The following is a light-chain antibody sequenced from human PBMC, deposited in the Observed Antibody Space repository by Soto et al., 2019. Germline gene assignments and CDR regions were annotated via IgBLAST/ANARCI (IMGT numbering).Light chain of an antibody. V-gene: IGLV2-14*01. J-gene: IGLJ3*02. CDR2: EVT. CDR1: SSDIGSYNY. CDR3: CSYRSSRTWV. Sequence: QSALTQPASVSGSPGQSITISCIGTSSDIGSYNYVSWYQQCPGKAPKLLIYEVTNRPSGVSNRFSGSKSGNTASLTISGLQAEDDADYYCCSYRSSRTWVFGGGTKLTVL.